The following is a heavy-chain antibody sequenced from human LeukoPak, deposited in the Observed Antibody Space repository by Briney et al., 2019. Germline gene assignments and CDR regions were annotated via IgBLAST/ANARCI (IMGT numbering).Heavy chain of an antibody. CDR1: GYTFTGYY. CDR2: ISPDSGGT. CDR3: GRDFRDSLDY. J-gene: IGHJ4*02. Sequence: GASVKVSCKASGYTFTGYYMHWVRQAPGQGLEWMGWISPDSGGTNFAQKFQGRVTMTRDTSISTAYMELSRLRSDDTAVYYCGRDFRDSLDYWGQGTLVTVSS. V-gene: IGHV1-2*02.